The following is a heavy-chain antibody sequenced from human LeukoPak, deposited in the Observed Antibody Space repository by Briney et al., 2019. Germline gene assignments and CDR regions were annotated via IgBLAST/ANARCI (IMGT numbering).Heavy chain of an antibody. V-gene: IGHV4-30-4*01. CDR3: ARISFDGLLVDY. CDR1: GDFLTTGDYF. Sequence: PSQTLSLTCNVSGDFLTTGDYFWNWIRQPSGKALEWIGYVYYSGGTSYNPSLQSRTSISADMSKNQFSLKLSSVTAADTAVYYCARISFDGLLVDYWGQGTLVTVSS. J-gene: IGHJ4*02. CDR2: VYYSGGT. D-gene: IGHD3-9*01.